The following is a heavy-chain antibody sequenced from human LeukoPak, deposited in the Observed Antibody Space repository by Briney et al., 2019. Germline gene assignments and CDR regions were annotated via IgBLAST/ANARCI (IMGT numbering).Heavy chain of an antibody. J-gene: IGHJ6*02. CDR3: VRDGPGGIEARKRYYGMDV. V-gene: IGHV3-33*01. Sequence: PGGSLRLSCAASGFTFRSYGMHWVRQAPGKGLEWVAVIWYDGSNKYYADSVKGRFIISRDNSKNTLYLQMSSLRAEDAAAYYCVRDGPGGIEARKRYYGMDVWGQGTTVSVSS. CDR2: IWYDGSNK. CDR1: GFTFRSYG. D-gene: IGHD6-6*01.